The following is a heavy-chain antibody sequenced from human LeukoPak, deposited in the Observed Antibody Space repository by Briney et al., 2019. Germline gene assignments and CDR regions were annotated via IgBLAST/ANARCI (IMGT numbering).Heavy chain of an antibody. J-gene: IGHJ6*02. V-gene: IGHV3-53*01. CDR3: ARDRVEVTTSMLGGVKRTVTDYYGMDV. CDR1: GFTVSNNH. D-gene: IGHD3-16*01. Sequence: GGSLRLSCGASGFTVSNNHMSWVRQAPGKGLEWVSLTYSDGTTYYADSVQGRFTISRDNSRNTLYVQMNSLRAEDTAVYFCARDRVEVTTSMLGGVKRTVTDYYGMDVWGQGTTVTVSS. CDR2: TYSDGTT.